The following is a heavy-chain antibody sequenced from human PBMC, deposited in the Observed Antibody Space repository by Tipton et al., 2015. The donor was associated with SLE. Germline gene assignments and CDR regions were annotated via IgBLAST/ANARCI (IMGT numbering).Heavy chain of an antibody. CDR2: IYTSGAT. CDR3: ARDFWSGNSHFFDL. V-gene: IGHV4-4*07. D-gene: IGHD3-3*01. Sequence: TLSLTCTVSGGSISSHYWSWIRQPAGKGLEWIGRIYTSGATDHNPSLRSRVTVSRDTSKNQLSLKMTSVTAADTAVYYCARDFWSGNSHFFDLWGQGTLVTVSS. J-gene: IGHJ5*02. CDR1: GGSISSHY.